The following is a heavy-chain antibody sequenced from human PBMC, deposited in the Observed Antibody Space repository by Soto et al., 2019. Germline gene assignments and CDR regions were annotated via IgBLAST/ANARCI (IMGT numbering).Heavy chain of an antibody. J-gene: IGHJ6*02. Sequence: CMRICFAVCRFTVSVYSVSWIRKATGRGLEWVSYISSSSSVIYYADSVKGRIAVSRDNAKNSLYLQMHSLRAEDSAVYYCERNLIITRAFALWGQGTSVPVSS. CDR2: ISSSSSVI. CDR3: ERNLIITRAFAL. CDR1: RFTVSVYS. D-gene: IGHD2-2*01. V-gene: IGHV3-48*04.